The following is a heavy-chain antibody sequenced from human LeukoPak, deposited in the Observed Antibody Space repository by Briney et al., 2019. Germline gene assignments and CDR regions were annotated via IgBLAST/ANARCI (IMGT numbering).Heavy chain of an antibody. Sequence: PERSLRLSCAASGFTFSSHGMHWVRQAPGKGLEWVAVISYDGSNKYYADSAKGRFTISRDNSKNTLSLQMSSLRAEDTAVYYCARGVEMATFPLFDYWGQGTLVTVSS. CDR2: ISYDGSNK. D-gene: IGHD5-24*01. CDR3: ARGVEMATFPLFDY. J-gene: IGHJ4*02. CDR1: GFTFSSHG. V-gene: IGHV3-30*19.